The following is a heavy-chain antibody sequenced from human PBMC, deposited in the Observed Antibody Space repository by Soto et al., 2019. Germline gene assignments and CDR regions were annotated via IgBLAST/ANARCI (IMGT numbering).Heavy chain of an antibody. V-gene: IGHV4-34*02. Sequence: QVQLQQWGAGLLKPSETLSLTCAVYAGSLSGYYWSWIRQPPGKGLEWIGEINHSGGTNYNPSLKSRVTMSVDTSKNQFSLRVSSVTAADSAVYYCARVWKVLPGGWYGIFMSRYYFDYWGQGTLVTVSS. J-gene: IGHJ4*02. CDR1: AGSLSGYY. CDR2: INHSGGT. D-gene: IGHD6-19*01. CDR3: ARVWKVLPGGWYGIFMSRYYFDY.